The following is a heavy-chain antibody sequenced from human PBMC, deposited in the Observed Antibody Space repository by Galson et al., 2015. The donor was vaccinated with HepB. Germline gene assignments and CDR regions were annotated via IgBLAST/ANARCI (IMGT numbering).Heavy chain of an antibody. D-gene: IGHD3-16*01. CDR3: ATSHHLGESGAWGY. CDR1: GYTFTDYY. J-gene: IGHJ4*02. Sequence: VKVSCKVSGYTFTDYYMHWVQQAPGKGLEWMGLVDPEDGETIYAEKFQGRVTITADTSTDTAYMELSSLRSEDTAVYYCATSHHLGESGAWGYWGQGTLVTVSS. CDR2: VDPEDGET. V-gene: IGHV1-69-2*01.